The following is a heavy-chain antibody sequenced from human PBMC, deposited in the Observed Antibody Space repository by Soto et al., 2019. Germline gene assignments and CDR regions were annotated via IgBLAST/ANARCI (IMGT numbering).Heavy chain of an antibody. D-gene: IGHD2-2*01. CDR1: GFTFSGHW. J-gene: IGHJ3*02. CDR2: INTDGGST. Sequence: EVQLVESGGDLVQPGGSLRLSCAASGFTFSGHWMHWVRQVPGKGLVWVSRINTDGGSTSYADSVKGRFTISRDNGKNTLFLQMTGLRVDDTSVYYCAREAGYCSRTSCYRRAFDTWGQGTMVTVSS. V-gene: IGHV3-74*01. CDR3: AREAGYCSRTSCYRRAFDT.